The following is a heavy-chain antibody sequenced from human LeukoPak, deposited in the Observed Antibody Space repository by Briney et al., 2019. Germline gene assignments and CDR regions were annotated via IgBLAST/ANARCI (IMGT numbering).Heavy chain of an antibody. Sequence: GGSLRLSCAASGFTFSRYWMSWLPQAPGKGLEWVANIKYDVSEIHYVDSVKGRFTISRDNAENSLYLQMNSLRAEDTAVYYCAREATYNYAYALDYWGQGTLVTVSS. CDR2: IKYDVSEI. V-gene: IGHV3-7*01. CDR3: AREATYNYAYALDY. D-gene: IGHD5-18*01. CDR1: GFTFSRYW. J-gene: IGHJ4*02.